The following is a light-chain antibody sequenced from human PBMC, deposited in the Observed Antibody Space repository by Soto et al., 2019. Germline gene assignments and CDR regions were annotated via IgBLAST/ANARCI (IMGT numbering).Light chain of an antibody. CDR3: SSYTRSSTVV. Sequence: QSALTQPASVSGSPGQSITISCTGTSSDVGDYNYVSWYQHHPGKAPKLMIYEVSDRPSGVSTRFSGSKSGNTASLTISGLQAEDEADYYCSSYTRSSTVVFGGGPKLTVL. CDR1: SSDVGDYNY. CDR2: EVS. V-gene: IGLV2-14*01. J-gene: IGLJ2*01.